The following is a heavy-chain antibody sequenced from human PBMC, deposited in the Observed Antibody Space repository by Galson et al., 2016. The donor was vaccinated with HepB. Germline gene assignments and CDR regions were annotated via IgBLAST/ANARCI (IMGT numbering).Heavy chain of an antibody. J-gene: IGHJ3*01. CDR3: AVLESSGTSFSGYTFDV. CDR1: GFSFSGYA. Sequence: SLRLSCAASGFSFSGYAIHWVRQPPGKGLEWVALVSYDGNTKYYTDSVKGRFTISRDNSENTLYRQRNSLSTEDTAMYYCAVLESSGTSFSGYTFDVWGQGTRVTVSS. CDR2: VSYDGNTK. V-gene: IGHV3-30*03. D-gene: IGHD1-26*01.